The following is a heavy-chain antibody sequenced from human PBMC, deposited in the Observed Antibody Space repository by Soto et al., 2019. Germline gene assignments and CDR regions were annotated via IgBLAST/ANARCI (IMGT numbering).Heavy chain of an antibody. D-gene: IGHD2-8*02. CDR1: GFTFTNYA. CDR2: ISASGGLK. CDR3: ARELVEVINSNADYYGLDV. V-gene: IGHV3-23*01. J-gene: IGHJ6*02. Sequence: EVQLSESGGDLRQPGGSLRLSCAASGFTFTNYAMTWVRQTPGKGLEWVSGISASGGLKYYADSVQGRFTVSRDNSKNILYLQMDNLRAEDTAVYFCARELVEVINSNADYYGLDVWGQGTTVTVSS.